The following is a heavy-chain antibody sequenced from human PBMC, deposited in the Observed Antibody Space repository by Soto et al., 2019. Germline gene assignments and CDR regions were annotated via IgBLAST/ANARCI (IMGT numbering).Heavy chain of an antibody. CDR1: GYALISFA. V-gene: IGHV1-3*04. CDR3: AKEWSNLGSNWYDSKSPFDR. J-gene: IGHJ5*02. D-gene: IGHD6-13*01. Sequence: ASVKVSCKASGYALISFAMHWVRQAPGQRPEWMGWINTANGNTKFAYKFQGRVSLTRDTSASTVYMELSSLRSDDTAVYFCAKEWSNLGSNWYDSKSPFDRWGQGTLVTVSS. CDR2: INTANGNT.